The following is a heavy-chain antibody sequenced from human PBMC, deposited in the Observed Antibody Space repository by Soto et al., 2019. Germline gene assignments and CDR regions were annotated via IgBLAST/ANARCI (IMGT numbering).Heavy chain of an antibody. D-gene: IGHD3-3*01. CDR1: GGAISGYY. J-gene: IGHJ5*02. V-gene: IGHV4-4*07. Sequence: SETLSLTCTVTGGAISGYYWTWVRQSDGEGLEWIGRIYSSGSTNYNPSLKSRVTISLDTSMNYFSLRLSSVTAADTAVYYCARGQRFSDWFDPWGQGTLVTVSS. CDR3: ARGQRFSDWFDP. CDR2: IYSSGST.